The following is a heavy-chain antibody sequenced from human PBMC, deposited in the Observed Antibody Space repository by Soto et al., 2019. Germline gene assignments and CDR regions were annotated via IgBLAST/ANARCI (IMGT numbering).Heavy chain of an antibody. CDR1: GGTFSSYA. CDR3: ARGYCSSTSCWNWFDP. V-gene: IGHV1-69*13. J-gene: IGHJ5*02. CDR2: IIPIFGTA. Sequence: ASVKVSCKASGGTFSSYAISWVRQAPGQGLEWMGGIIPIFGTANYAQKFQGRVTITADESTSTAYMELSSLRSEDTAVYYCARGYCSSTSCWNWFDPWGQGTLVTVSS. D-gene: IGHD2-2*01.